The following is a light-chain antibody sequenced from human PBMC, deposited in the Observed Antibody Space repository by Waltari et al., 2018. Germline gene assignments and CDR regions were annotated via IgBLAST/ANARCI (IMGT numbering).Light chain of an antibody. CDR2: DVR. Sequence: QSALTQPASVSGSPGQSITISCTGTSSDVGGYNYVSWYQQHPGKAPKLMIYDVRNRPSGVSNRFSGSKSGNTASLTISALQAEDEADYYCSSYTSSSTLWVFGGGTKLTVL. V-gene: IGLV2-14*01. J-gene: IGLJ3*02. CDR1: SSDVGGYNY. CDR3: SSYTSSSTLWV.